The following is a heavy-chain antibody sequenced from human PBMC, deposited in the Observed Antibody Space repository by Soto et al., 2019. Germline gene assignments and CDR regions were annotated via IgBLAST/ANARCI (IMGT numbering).Heavy chain of an antibody. Sequence: TSETLSLTCTVSDASIRGYYWSWIRQPPGKGLEWIGYFHYSGISNYNSSLRSRVTMSLDTSKNQFSLKLSSVSAADAAIYYCARGASNWQYFDYWGQGARVTVSS. CDR3: ARGASNWQYFDY. V-gene: IGHV4-59*01. J-gene: IGHJ4*02. CDR1: DASIRGYY. CDR2: FHYSGIS. D-gene: IGHD4-4*01.